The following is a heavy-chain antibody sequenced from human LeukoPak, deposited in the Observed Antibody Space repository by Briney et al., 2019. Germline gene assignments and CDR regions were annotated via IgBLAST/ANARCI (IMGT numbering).Heavy chain of an antibody. CDR2: ISAYNGNT. Sequence: ASVKVSCKASGYTFTSYGISWVRQAPGQGLEWMGWISAYNGNTNYAQKLQGRVTMTTDTSTSTAYMELRSLRSDDTAVYCCARESGSSGYYLFDYYYYYMDVCGKGTTVTVSS. V-gene: IGHV1-18*01. CDR3: ARESGSSGYYLFDYYYYYMDV. CDR1: GYTFTSYG. J-gene: IGHJ6*03. D-gene: IGHD3-22*01.